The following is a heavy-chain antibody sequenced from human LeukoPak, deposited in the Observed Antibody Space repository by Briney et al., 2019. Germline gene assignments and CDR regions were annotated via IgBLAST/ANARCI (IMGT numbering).Heavy chain of an antibody. J-gene: IGHJ3*02. CDR1: GFTFSSYW. V-gene: IGHV3-7*02. CDR3: ARVVIPYDAFDI. D-gene: IGHD3-22*01. CDR2: IKRDGSEK. Sequence: GGSLRLSCAASGFTFSSYWMSWVRQAPGKGLEWVANIKRDGSEKYYGDSVKGRFTISRDNAENSLYLQMNSLRAEDTAVYYCARVVIPYDAFDIWGQGTMVTVSS.